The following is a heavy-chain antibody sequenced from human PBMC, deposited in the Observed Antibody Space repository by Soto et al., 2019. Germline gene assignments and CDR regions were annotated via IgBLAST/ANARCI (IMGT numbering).Heavy chain of an antibody. J-gene: IGHJ4*02. Sequence: GGSLRLSCADSGLTFRNDWLSWVRQAPGKGLGWVANINQDGSERYYVDSVRGRFTISRDNVENSLYLQLNSLRPEDTAVYYCAVYGYGVSAAAYWGQGTLVTVSS. V-gene: IGHV3-7*03. CDR2: INQDGSER. D-gene: IGHD4-17*01. CDR1: GLTFRNDW. CDR3: AVYGYGVSAAAY.